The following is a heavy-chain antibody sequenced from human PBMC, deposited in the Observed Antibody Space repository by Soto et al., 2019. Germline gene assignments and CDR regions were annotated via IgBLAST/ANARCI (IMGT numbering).Heavy chain of an antibody. CDR2: IIHIFGTA. J-gene: IGHJ6*02. V-gene: IGHV1-69*01. D-gene: IGHD2-2*02. CDR3: AREGAYCSSTSCYTPHYYYYGMDV. CDR1: GGTFSSYA. Sequence: QVQLVQSGAEVTTPGSSVKVSCKASGGTFSSYAISWVRQAPGQGLEWMGGIIHIFGTANYAQKFQSRVTITADESTSTAYMELRSLRSEDTAVYYCAREGAYCSSTSCYTPHYYYYGMDVWGQGSTVTVSS.